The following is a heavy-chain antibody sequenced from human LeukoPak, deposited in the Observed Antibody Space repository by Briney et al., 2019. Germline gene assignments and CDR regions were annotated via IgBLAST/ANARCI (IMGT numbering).Heavy chain of an antibody. CDR3: AKERVDWRYFDY. V-gene: IGHV3-30*18. J-gene: IGHJ4*02. D-gene: IGHD3-9*01. Sequence: PGGSLRLSCAASGFTFSNAWMSWVRQAPGKGLEWVAVMSFDGSHTYYADSVKGRFTISRDNSKNTLYLQMNSLRAEDTAVYYCAKERVDWRYFDYWGQGTLVTVSS. CDR2: MSFDGSHT. CDR1: GFTFSNAW.